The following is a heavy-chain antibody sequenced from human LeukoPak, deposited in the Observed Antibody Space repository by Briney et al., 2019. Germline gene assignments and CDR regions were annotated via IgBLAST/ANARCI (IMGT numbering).Heavy chain of an antibody. D-gene: IGHD2-21*01. Sequence: GGSLRLSCAASGFTFSSYSMNWVRQAPGKGLEWVSSISSSSSYIYYADSVKGRFTISRDNAKNSLYLQMNSLRVEDTAVYFCAKRPISGDDKSFDYWGQGLLVTVSS. V-gene: IGHV3-21*04. CDR2: ISSSSSYI. CDR3: AKRPISGDDKSFDY. CDR1: GFTFSSYS. J-gene: IGHJ4*02.